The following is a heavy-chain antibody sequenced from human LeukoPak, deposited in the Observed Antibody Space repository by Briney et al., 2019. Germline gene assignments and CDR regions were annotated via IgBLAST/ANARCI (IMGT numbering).Heavy chain of an antibody. CDR3: ARGLPSSHYYYYYMDV. CDR1: GGSFSGYY. Sequence: PSETLSLTCAVYGGSFSGYYWSWIRQPPGKGLEWIGEINHSGSTNYNPSLKSRVTISVDTSKNQFSLKLSSVTAADTAVYYCARGLPSSHYYYYYMDVWGKGTTVTVSS. CDR2: INHSGST. J-gene: IGHJ6*03. V-gene: IGHV4-34*01. D-gene: IGHD6-19*01.